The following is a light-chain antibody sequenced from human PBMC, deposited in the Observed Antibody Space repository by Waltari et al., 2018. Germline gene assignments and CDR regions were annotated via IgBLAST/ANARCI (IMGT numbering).Light chain of an antibody. CDR1: QSVNTW. J-gene: IGKJ1*01. CDR3: QTLRT. CDR2: DAS. Sequence: DIQMTQSPSTLSAFVGERVTITCRASQSVNTWLAWYQQKPGKVPKRLIYDASSLQSGVPSRFSGSGSGTDFTLTISSLQPDDFATYYCQTLRTFGQGTKVEIK. V-gene: IGKV1-5*01.